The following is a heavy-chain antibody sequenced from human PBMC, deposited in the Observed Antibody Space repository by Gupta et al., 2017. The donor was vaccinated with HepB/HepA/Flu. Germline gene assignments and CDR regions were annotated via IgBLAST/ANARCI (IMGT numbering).Heavy chain of an antibody. V-gene: IGHV3-23*01. Sequence: EVQLLESGGGLVQPGGSRRHSCAASGFPFSDYAMSWVRQAPGKGLEWVSTFSGNDGNTFDADAVKGRFTISRDNAKNTMYLQMNRMRDEDTAVYYCAKRRRDTSGHCDFWGQGTLLTVSS. CDR3: AKRRRDTSGHCDF. CDR1: GFPFSDYA. CDR2: FSGNDGNT. J-gene: IGHJ4*02. D-gene: IGHD5-24*01.